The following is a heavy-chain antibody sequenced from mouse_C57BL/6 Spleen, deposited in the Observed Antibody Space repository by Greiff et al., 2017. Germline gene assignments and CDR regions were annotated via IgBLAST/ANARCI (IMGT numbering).Heavy chain of an antibody. CDR3: ARGSYGSSYEGFAY. J-gene: IGHJ3*01. V-gene: IGHV1-72*01. CDR1: GYTFTSYW. D-gene: IGHD1-1*01. Sequence: QVQLQQPGAELVKPGASVKLSCKASGYTFTSYWMHWVKQRPGRGLEWIGMIDPNSCGTKYNEKFKSKATLTVDKPSSTAYMQLSSLTSEDAAVYYCARGSYGSSYEGFAYWGQGTLVTVSA. CDR2: IDPNSCGT.